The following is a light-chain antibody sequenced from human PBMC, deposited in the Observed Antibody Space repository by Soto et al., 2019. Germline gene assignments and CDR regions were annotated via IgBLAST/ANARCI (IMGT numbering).Light chain of an antibody. V-gene: IGLV2-14*01. Sequence: QSALTQPASVSGSPGPSITISCTGTSSDVGSFDYVSWYQQHPGKAPKLMIYDVSNRPSGVSNRFSGSKSGNTASLTISGIQAEDEADYYCSSYTTSSTRVFGGGTKVTVL. J-gene: IGLJ3*02. CDR3: SSYTTSSTRV. CDR2: DVS. CDR1: SSDVGSFDY.